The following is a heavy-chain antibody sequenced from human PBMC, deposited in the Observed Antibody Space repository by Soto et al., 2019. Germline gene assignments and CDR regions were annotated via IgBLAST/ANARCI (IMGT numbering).Heavy chain of an antibody. J-gene: IGHJ6*02. V-gene: IGHV1-8*01. CDR3: ARGRNGMDV. Sequence: QVQLVQSGAEVKKPGASVKVSCKASGDPFSNYDMQWVRQATGQGLEWMGWMNPNSGNTGYARKFQGRVTMTRNTSISTVYMELSSLRSEDTAVYYCARGRNGMDVWGQGTTVTVSS. CDR2: MNPNSGNT. CDR1: GDPFSNYD.